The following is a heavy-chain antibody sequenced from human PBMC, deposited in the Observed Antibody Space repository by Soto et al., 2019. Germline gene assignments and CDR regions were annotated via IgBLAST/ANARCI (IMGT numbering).Heavy chain of an antibody. Sequence: QVQLVESGGGVVQPGRSLRLSCAASGFTFSSYAMHWVRQAPGKGLEWVAVISYDGSNKYYTDSVKGRFTISRDNSKNTLHLQMNSLRAEDTAVYYCARPLWRDDYNWGYFDLWGRGALVTVS. D-gene: IGHD4-4*01. CDR3: ARPLWRDDYNWGYFDL. CDR2: ISYDGSNK. CDR1: GFTFSSYA. V-gene: IGHV3-30-3*01. J-gene: IGHJ2*01.